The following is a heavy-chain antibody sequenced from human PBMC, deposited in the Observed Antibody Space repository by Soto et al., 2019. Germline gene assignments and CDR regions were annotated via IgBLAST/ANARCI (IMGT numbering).Heavy chain of an antibody. CDR1: GYTFTSYG. CDR3: ASDIVLVPAVMGY. Sequence: ASVKVSCKASGYTFTSYGISWVRQAPGQGLEWMGWISAYNGNTNYAQKLQGRVTMTPDTSTSTAYMELSSLRSEDTAVYYCASDIVLVPAVMGYWGQGTLVTVSS. CDR2: ISAYNGNT. J-gene: IGHJ4*02. V-gene: IGHV1-18*01. D-gene: IGHD2-2*01.